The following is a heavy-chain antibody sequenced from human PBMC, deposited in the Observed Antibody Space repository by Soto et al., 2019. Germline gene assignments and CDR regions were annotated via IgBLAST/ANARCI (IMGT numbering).Heavy chain of an antibody. J-gene: IGHJ4*02. D-gene: IGHD3-10*01. CDR2: IDGGDDST. CDR1: GFTLSRSA. CDR3: ARVQANGNGRGLYDS. V-gene: IGHV3-23*01. Sequence: PGGSLRLSCAASGFTLSRSAMTWVRLAPGKGLEWVSGIDGGDDSTHYADSVRGHFTISRDKSKNTLYLQMNSLRVEDTAVYFCARVQANGNGRGLYDSWGQGTLVTVSS.